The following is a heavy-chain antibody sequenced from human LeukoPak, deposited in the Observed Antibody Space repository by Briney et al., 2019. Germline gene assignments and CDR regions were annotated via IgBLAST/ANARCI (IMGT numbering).Heavy chain of an antibody. CDR2: IYYSGST. D-gene: IGHD5-18*01. V-gene: IGHV4-38-2*02. J-gene: IGHJ5*02. Sequence: SETLSLTCTVSGYSISSGYYWGWIRQPPGKGLEWIGSIYYSGSTYYNPSLKSRVTISVDTSKNQFSLKLSSVTAADTAVYYCARGPWIQPLNNWFDPWGQGTLVTVSS. CDR1: GYSISSGYY. CDR3: ARGPWIQPLNNWFDP.